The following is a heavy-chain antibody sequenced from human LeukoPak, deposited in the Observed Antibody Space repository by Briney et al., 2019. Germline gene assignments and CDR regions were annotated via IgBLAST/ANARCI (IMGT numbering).Heavy chain of an antibody. CDR2: ISAYNGNT. J-gene: IGHJ5*02. Sequence: GASVKVSCKASGYTFTSYGISWVRQAPGQGLEWMGWISAYNGNTNYAQKLQGRVTMTTDTSTSTAYMELRSLRSDDTAVYYCARRNDYCGGDCANWFDPWGQGTLVTVSS. V-gene: IGHV1-18*01. CDR3: ARRNDYCGGDCANWFDP. CDR1: GYTFTSYG. D-gene: IGHD2-21*01.